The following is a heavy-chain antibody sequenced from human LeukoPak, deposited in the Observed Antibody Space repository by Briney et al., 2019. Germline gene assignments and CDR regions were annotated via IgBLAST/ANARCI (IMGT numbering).Heavy chain of an antibody. Sequence: SETLSLTCTVSGGSISINSYYWAWIRQPPGKGLEWIGTIYYSGGTFYNPSLKSRVTISVDTSKNQFSLKLISVTAADTAEYYCARYSYYYMDVWGKGTTVTVSS. CDR1: GGSISINSYY. J-gene: IGHJ6*03. D-gene: IGHD1-26*01. V-gene: IGHV4-39*07. CDR3: ARYSYYYMDV. CDR2: IYYSGGT.